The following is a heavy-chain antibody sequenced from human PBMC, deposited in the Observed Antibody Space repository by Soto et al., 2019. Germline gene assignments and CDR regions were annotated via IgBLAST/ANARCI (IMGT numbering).Heavy chain of an antibody. J-gene: IGHJ4*02. V-gene: IGHV3-23*01. CDR2: ISGSGGST. CDR1: GFTFSSYA. Sequence: GGSLRLSCAASGFTFSSYAMSWVRQAPGKGLEWVSAISGSGGSTYYADSVKGRFTISRDNSKNTLYLQMNSLRAEDTAVYYCANSRTTENWALGVDYWGQGTLVTVSS. CDR3: ANSRTTENWALGVDY. D-gene: IGHD7-27*01.